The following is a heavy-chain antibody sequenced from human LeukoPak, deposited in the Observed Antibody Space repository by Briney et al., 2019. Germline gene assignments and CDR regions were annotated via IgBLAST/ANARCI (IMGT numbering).Heavy chain of an antibody. D-gene: IGHD3-16*01. V-gene: IGHV3-7*03. CDR3: ARGGAGGGYFPT. CDR1: GFSFSDST. CDR2: MKEDGSDE. Sequence: PGGSLRLSCVASGFSFSDSTMSWVRQAAGKGLEWVAEMKEDGSDENYVDSVKGRFTISRDNARNSLHLQMKSLRAEDTAVYFCARGGAGGGYFPTWGQGILVIVSS. J-gene: IGHJ1*01.